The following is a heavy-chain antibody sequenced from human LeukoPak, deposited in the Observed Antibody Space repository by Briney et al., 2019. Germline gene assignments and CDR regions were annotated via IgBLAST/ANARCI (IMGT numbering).Heavy chain of an antibody. Sequence: PGGSLRLSCVASGFPFSNYAMSWVRQAPGKGLESVSVISGEGGTTYYADSVKGRFTISRDNSKNTLYLQMNSLRAEDTAVYYCAKETLVGATTGGGDYWGQGTLVTVSS. J-gene: IGHJ4*02. CDR3: AKETLVGATTGGGDY. CDR1: GFPFSNYA. D-gene: IGHD1-26*01. V-gene: IGHV3-23*01. CDR2: ISGEGGTT.